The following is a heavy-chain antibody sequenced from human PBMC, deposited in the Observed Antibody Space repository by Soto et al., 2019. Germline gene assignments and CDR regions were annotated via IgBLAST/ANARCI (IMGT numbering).Heavy chain of an antibody. V-gene: IGHV3-30-3*01. CDR3: AREGYCSSTSCPFPNILFDY. J-gene: IGHJ4*02. Sequence: PGGSLRLSCAASGFTFSSYAMHWVRQAPGKGLEWVAVISYDGSNKYYADSVKGRFTISRDNSKNTLYLQMNSLRAEDTAVYYCAREGYCSSTSCPFPNILFDYWGQGTLVTVSS. D-gene: IGHD2-2*01. CDR1: GFTFSSYA. CDR2: ISYDGSNK.